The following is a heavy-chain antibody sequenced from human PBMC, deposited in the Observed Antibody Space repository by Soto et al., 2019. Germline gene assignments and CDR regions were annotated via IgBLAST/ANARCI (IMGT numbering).Heavy chain of an antibody. Sequence: QVQLVQSGAEVKKPGSSVKVSCKASGGTFSSYAISWVRQAPGQGLEWVGGIIPIFGTANYAQKFQGRVTITADESTSTAYMELSSLRSEDTAVYYCARDLQSGSWYYYYGMDVWGQGTTVTVSS. CDR2: IIPIFGTA. CDR1: GGTFSSYA. V-gene: IGHV1-69*01. J-gene: IGHJ6*02. D-gene: IGHD6-13*01. CDR3: ARDLQSGSWYYYYGMDV.